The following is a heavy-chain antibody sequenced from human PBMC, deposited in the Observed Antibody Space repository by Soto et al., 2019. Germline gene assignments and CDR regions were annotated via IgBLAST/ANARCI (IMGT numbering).Heavy chain of an antibody. V-gene: IGHV3-53*01. J-gene: IGHJ3*02. D-gene: IGHD3-22*01. CDR1: GFTVSSNY. CDR3: ARLLTYYYASSGYYPLNAFDI. CDR2: IYSGGST. Sequence: GSLRLSCAASGFTVSSNYMSWVRQAPGKGLEWVSVIYSGGSTYYADSVKGRFTISRDNSKNTLYLQMNSLRAEDTAVYYCARLLTYYYASSGYYPLNAFDIWGQGTMVTVSS.